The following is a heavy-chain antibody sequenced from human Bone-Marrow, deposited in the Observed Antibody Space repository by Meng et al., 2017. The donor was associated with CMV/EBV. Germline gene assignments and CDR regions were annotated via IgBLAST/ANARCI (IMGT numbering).Heavy chain of an antibody. D-gene: IGHD2-2*01. CDR2: ISFDGSNK. J-gene: IGHJ6*02. CDR3: AMHTSDYYYYGIDL. CDR1: KFTFNRYA. V-gene: IGHV3-30*14. Sequence: GESMKISCAASKFTFNRYAMHWVRQAPGKGLEWVAVISFDGSNKYYADSVKGRFTISRDNFKNTLYLQMNILRPEDTAVYYCAMHTSDYYYYGIDLWGPGNTVTVSS.